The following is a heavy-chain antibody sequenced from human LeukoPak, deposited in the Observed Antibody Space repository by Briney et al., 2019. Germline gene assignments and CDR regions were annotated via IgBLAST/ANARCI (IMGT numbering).Heavy chain of an antibody. J-gene: IGHJ4*02. CDR1: GGSISSYY. V-gene: IGHV4-59*08. D-gene: IGHD6-13*01. CDR2: IYYSGST. CDR3: ARLRSSSWYYYLDY. Sequence: KASETLSLTCTVSGGSISSYYWGWIRQPPGKGLEWIGYIYYSGSTNYNPSLKSRVTISVDTSKNQFSLKLSSVTAADTAVYYCARLRSSSWYYYLDYWGQGTLVTVSS.